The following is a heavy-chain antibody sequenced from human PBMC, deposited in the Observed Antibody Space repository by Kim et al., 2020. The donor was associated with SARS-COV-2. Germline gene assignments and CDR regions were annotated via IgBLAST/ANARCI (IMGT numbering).Heavy chain of an antibody. CDR1: GFTFSSYA. CDR2: ISGSGGST. V-gene: IGHV3-23*01. CDR3: AKGRVIVVVPAGRRDYYYGMDV. D-gene: IGHD2-2*01. J-gene: IGHJ6*02. Sequence: GGSLRLSCAASGFTFSSYAMSWVRQAPGKGLEWVSAISGSGGSTYYADSEKGRFTISRDNSKNTLYQQMNSLRAEDTAVYYCAKGRVIVVVPAGRRDYYYGMDVWGQGTKVTVSS.